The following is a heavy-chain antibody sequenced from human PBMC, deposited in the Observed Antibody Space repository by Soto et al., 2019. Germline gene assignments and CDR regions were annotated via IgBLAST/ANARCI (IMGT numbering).Heavy chain of an antibody. V-gene: IGHV3-30*18. Sequence: QPVGSLRLSCAASGFTFSSYGMHWVRQAPGKGLEWVAVISYDGSNKYYADSVKGRFTISRDNSKNTLYLQMNSLRAEDTAVYYCAKEQYFDWPRNGMDVWGQGTTVTVSS. CDR3: AKEQYFDWPRNGMDV. D-gene: IGHD3-9*01. J-gene: IGHJ6*02. CDR1: GFTFSSYG. CDR2: ISYDGSNK.